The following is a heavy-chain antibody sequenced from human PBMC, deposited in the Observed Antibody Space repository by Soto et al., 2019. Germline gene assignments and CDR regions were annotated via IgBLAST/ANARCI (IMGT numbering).Heavy chain of an antibody. CDR2: IYYSGST. J-gene: IGHJ4*02. D-gene: IGHD2-15*01. CDR1: GGSISSGDYY. V-gene: IGHV4-30-4*01. CDR3: ARYGGNSFDY. Sequence: SETLSLTSTVSGGSISSGDYYWIWIRQPPGKGLEWIGYIYYSGSTYYNPSLKSRVTISVDTSKNQFSLKLSSVTAADTAVYYCARYGGNSFDYWVQGTLVTVS.